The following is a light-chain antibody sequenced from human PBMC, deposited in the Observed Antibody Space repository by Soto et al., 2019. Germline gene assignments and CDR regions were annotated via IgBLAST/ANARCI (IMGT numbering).Light chain of an antibody. CDR1: SGSIASNY. CDR3: QSYDSSNPVV. J-gene: IGLJ2*01. CDR2: EDN. V-gene: IGLV6-57*04. Sequence: NFMLTQPHSVSESPGKTVAISCTRSSGSIASNYVRWHQQRPGSAPTTVIYEDNQRPSGVPDRFSGSIDSSSNSASLTISGLKTEDEADYYCQSYDSSNPVVFGGGTQLTVL.